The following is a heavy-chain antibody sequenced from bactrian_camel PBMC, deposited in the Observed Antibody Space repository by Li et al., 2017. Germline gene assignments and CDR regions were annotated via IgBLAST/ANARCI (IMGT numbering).Heavy chain of an antibody. D-gene: IGHD2*01. V-gene: IGHV3S40*01. J-gene: IGHJ4*01. CDR1: EDTSGPYC. CDR2: INDGGETT. Sequence: DVQLVESGGGSVQTGGSLRLSCAVSEDTSGPYCMGWFRQAPGKGLEWVSRINDGGETTDYANAVKGRFTISRDNARNTVYLEMNGLKPDDTAVYYCLRDIQNWGQGTQVTVS. CDR3: LRDIQN.